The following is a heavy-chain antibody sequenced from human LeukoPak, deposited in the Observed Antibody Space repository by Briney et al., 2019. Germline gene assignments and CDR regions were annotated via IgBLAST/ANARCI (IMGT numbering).Heavy chain of an antibody. Sequence: ASVKGSCKASGYTFTSYGISWVRQAPGQGLEWMGWISAYNGNTNYAQKLQGRVTMTTDTSTSTAYKELRSLRSDDTDVYYRARDGFIGGWLQKYYYYYMDVWGKGTTVTVSS. CDR2: ISAYNGNT. J-gene: IGHJ6*03. V-gene: IGHV1-18*01. CDR3: ARDGFIGGWLQKYYYYYMDV. D-gene: IGHD6-19*01. CDR1: GYTFTSYG.